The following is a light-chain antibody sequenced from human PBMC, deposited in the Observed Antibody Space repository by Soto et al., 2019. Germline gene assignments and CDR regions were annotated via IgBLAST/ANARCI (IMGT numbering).Light chain of an antibody. CDR1: SSNIGAGYD. Sequence: QSVLTQPPSASGAPGQRVTISCTGSSSNIGAGYDVHWYQQLPGTAPKLLIYGSSNRPSGVPDRFSGSKSGTSASLAITGLQAEDEADYYCQSYDSSLSGYVFGTGTKVTVL. CDR2: GSS. V-gene: IGLV1-40*01. J-gene: IGLJ1*01. CDR3: QSYDSSLSGYV.